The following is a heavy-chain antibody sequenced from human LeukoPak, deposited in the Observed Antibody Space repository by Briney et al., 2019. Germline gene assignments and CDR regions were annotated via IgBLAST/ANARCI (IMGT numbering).Heavy chain of an antibody. J-gene: IGHJ4*02. Sequence: ASVKVSCTASGYTFTSYGISWVRQAPGQGLEWMGWISAYNRKTNYAQNLHGRVTMTTTTSTTTAYMQMRSLRSDDTVVYYCASGRGRTEQLVRDFDYWGQGTLVYVSS. CDR3: ASGRGRTEQLVRDFDY. D-gene: IGHD6-6*01. V-gene: IGHV1-18*01. CDR1: GYTFTSYG. CDR2: ISAYNRKT.